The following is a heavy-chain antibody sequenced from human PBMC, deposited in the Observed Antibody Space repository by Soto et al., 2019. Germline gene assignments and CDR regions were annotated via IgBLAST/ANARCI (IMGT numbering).Heavy chain of an antibody. J-gene: IGHJ6*02. Sequence: SVKVSCKASGYTFTSYDISWVRQAPGQGLEWMGGIIPIFGTADYAQKFQGRVTITADESTSTAYMELSSLRSEDTAVYYCASHSGSSPEGRYYYGMDVWGQGTTVTVSS. V-gene: IGHV1-69*13. D-gene: IGHD1-26*01. CDR1: GYTFTSYD. CDR2: IIPIFGTA. CDR3: ASHSGSSPEGRYYYGMDV.